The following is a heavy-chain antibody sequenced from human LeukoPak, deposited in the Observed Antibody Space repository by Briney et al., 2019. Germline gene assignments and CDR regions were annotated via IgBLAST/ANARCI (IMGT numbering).Heavy chain of an antibody. V-gene: IGHV3-21*06. CDR3: AREGRAYRYSSSWYPTPSWFDP. CDR1: GFTFSSYG. J-gene: IGHJ5*02. CDR2: INSRSNDI. D-gene: IGHD6-13*01. Sequence: GGSLRLSCAASGFTFSSYGMHWVRQAPGKGLEWVSSINSRSNDIYYADSVKGRFTISRVNAKNSLYLQMNSLRAEDTAVYYCAREGRAYRYSSSWYPTPSWFDPWGQGTLVTVSS.